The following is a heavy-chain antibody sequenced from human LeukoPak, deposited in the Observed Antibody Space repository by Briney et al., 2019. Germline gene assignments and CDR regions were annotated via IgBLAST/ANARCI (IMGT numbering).Heavy chain of an antibody. CDR2: ISYDGSNK. J-gene: IGHJ4*02. D-gene: IGHD2-8*01. CDR3: ASILGYCTNGVRSDY. Sequence: GGSLRLSCAASGFTFSSYAMHWVRQAPGKGLEWVAVISYDGSNKYYADSVKGRFTISRDNSKNTLYLQMNSLRAEDTAVYYCASILGYCTNGVRSDYWGQGTLVTVSS. V-gene: IGHV3-30-3*01. CDR1: GFTFSSYA.